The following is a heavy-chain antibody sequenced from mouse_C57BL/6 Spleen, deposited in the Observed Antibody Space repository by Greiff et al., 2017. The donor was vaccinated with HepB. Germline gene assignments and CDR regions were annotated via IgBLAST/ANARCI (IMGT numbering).Heavy chain of an antibody. CDR3: ARVEGLLRVLFAY. D-gene: IGHD1-1*01. J-gene: IGHJ3*01. CDR1: GYTFTDHT. Sequence: VQGVESDAELVKPGASVKISCKVSGYTFTDHTIHWMKQRPEQGLEWIGYIYPRDGSTKYNEKFKGKATLTADKSSSTAYMQLNSLTSEDSAVYFCARVEGLLRVLFAYWGQGTLVTVSA. V-gene: IGHV1-78*01. CDR2: IYPRDGST.